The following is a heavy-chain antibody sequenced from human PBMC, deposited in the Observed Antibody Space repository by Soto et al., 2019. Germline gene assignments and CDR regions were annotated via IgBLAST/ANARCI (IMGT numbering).Heavy chain of an antibody. Sequence: SETLSLTCTVSGGSISSYYWSWIRQPPGKGLEWIGYIYYSGSTNYNPSLKSRVTISVDTSKNQFSLKMSSVTAADTAVYYCARGRRAYDAFDIWGQGTMVTVSS. CDR3: ARGRRAYDAFDI. V-gene: IGHV4-59*01. J-gene: IGHJ3*02. CDR2: IYYSGST. CDR1: GGSISSYY.